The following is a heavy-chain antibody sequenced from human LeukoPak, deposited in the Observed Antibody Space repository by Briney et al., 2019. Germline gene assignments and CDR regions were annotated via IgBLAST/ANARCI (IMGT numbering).Heavy chain of an antibody. CDR3: GKEGSELGSSFLDY. D-gene: IGHD2-15*01. CDR2: ISHDGTVK. J-gene: IGHJ4*02. Sequence: PGRSLRLSCAASGFTFRNYGMKWVRQAPGKGLEWVAVISHDGTVKYYADSVKGRFTISRDDSTTTLILQMNSLRVEDTAVYFCGKEGSELGSSFLDYWGQGTLVTVS. V-gene: IGHV3-30*18. CDR1: GFTFRNYG.